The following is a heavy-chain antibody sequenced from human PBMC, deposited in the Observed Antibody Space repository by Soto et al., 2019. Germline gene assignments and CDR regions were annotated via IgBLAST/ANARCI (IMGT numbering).Heavy chain of an antibody. CDR1: GYTFTGYY. J-gene: IGHJ4*02. CDR2: INPNSGGT. V-gene: IGHV1-2*02. Sequence: GASVKVSCKASGYTFTGYYMHWVRQAPGQGLEWMGWINPNSGGTNYAQKFQGRVTMTRDTSISTAYMELSRLRSDDTAVYYCARGGTSGGYFDWLPSGGYYFDYWGQGTLVTVSS. D-gene: IGHD3-9*01. CDR3: ARGGTSGGYFDWLPSGGYYFDY.